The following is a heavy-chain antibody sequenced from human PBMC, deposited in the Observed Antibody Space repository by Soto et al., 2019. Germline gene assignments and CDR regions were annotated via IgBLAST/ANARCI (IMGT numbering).Heavy chain of an antibody. V-gene: IGHV4-39*01. CDR1: GGSISSNSHY. J-gene: IGHJ3*02. CDR2: IYYNGDT. Sequence: SETLSLTCSVSGGSISSNSHYWVWIRHPPGKGLEWIGSIYYNGDTYYNPSLKSRVTISVDTSKNQFSVKLNSVTAADTAVYYCARHQSIVVVTAARAFDIWGQGTMVTVSS. CDR3: ARHQSIVVVTAARAFDI. D-gene: IGHD2-15*01.